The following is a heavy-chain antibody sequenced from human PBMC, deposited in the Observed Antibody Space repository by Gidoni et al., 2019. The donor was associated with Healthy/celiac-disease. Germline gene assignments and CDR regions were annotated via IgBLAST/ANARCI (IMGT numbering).Heavy chain of an antibody. CDR3: ARGREPTVLAYSSSWPDALDY. D-gene: IGHD6-13*01. Sequence: QVQLVPSGAEVTKPGASVKVSCKASGYTFTSYDINWVRQATGQGLEWMGWMNPNSGNTGYAQKFQGRVTMTRNTSISTAYMELSSLRSEDTAVYYCARGREPTVLAYSSSWPDALDYWGQGTLVTVSS. CDR2: MNPNSGNT. V-gene: IGHV1-8*01. J-gene: IGHJ4*02. CDR1: GYTFTSYD.